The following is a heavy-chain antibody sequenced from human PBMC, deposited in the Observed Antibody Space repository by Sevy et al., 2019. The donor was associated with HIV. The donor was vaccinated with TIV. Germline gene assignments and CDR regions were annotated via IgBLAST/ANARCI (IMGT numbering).Heavy chain of an antibody. Sequence: GESLKISCKGSGYSFTSYWIGWVRQMPGKGLEWMGIIYPGDSDTRYSPSFQGQVTISADKSISTAYLQWSSLKASDIAMYYCASKYYYDSSGYPDAFDIWGQGTMVTVSS. CDR2: IYPGDSDT. V-gene: IGHV5-51*01. CDR1: GYSFTSYW. D-gene: IGHD3-22*01. J-gene: IGHJ3*02. CDR3: ASKYYYDSSGYPDAFDI.